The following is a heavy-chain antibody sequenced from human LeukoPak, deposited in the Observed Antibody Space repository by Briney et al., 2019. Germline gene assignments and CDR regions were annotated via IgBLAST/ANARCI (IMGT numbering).Heavy chain of an antibody. CDR3: ARGTLYSSSWWPEYRYYYMDV. J-gene: IGHJ6*03. CDR1: GFTFSSYA. Sequence: GGSLRLSCAASGFTFSSYAMHWVRQAPGKGLEWVSSISSSSSYIYYADSVKGRFTISRDNAKNSLYLQMNSLRAEDTAVYYCARGTLYSSSWWPEYRYYYMDVWGKGTTVTVSS. CDR2: ISSSSSYI. V-gene: IGHV3-21*01. D-gene: IGHD6-13*01.